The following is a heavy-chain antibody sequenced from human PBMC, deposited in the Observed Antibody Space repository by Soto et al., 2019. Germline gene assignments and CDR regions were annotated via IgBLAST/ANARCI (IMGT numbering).Heavy chain of an antibody. CDR1: GYTFTSYG. D-gene: IGHD5-12*01. V-gene: IGHV1-18*01. CDR3: ARVKRANPLYYFDY. J-gene: IGHJ4*02. CDR2: ISAYNGNT. Sequence: PSVKVSCKASGYTFTSYGISWVRQAPGQGLEWMGWISAYNGNTNYAQKLQGRVTMTTDTSTSTAYMELRSLRSDDTAVYYCARVKRANPLYYFDYWGQGTLVTVSS.